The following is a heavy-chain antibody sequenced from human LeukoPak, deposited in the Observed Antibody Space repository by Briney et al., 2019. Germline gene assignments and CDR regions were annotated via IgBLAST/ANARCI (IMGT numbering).Heavy chain of an antibody. V-gene: IGHV4-61*08. D-gene: IGHD3-10*01. J-gene: IGHJ4*02. CDR1: GGSISSGGYS. CDR2: IYYSGST. Sequence: SQTLSLTCAVSGGSISSGGYSWSWIRQPPGKGLEWIGYIYYSGSTNYSPSLKSRVTISVDTSKNQFSLKLSSVTAADTAVYYCARASRGLTDYWGQGTLVTVSS. CDR3: ARASRGLTDY.